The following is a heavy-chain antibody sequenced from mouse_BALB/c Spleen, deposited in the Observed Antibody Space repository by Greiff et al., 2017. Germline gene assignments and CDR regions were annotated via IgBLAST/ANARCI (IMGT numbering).Heavy chain of an antibody. CDR3: ARSGNFYYFDY. Sequence: QVQLKQSGAELVRPGTSVKVSCKASGYAFTNYLIEWVKQRPGQGLEWIGVINPGSGGTNYNEKFKGKATLTADKSSSTAYMQLSSLTSDDSAVYFCARSGNFYYFDYWGQGTTLTVSS. V-gene: IGHV1-54*01. CDR1: GYAFTNYL. CDR2: INPGSGGT. J-gene: IGHJ2*01. D-gene: IGHD3-1*01.